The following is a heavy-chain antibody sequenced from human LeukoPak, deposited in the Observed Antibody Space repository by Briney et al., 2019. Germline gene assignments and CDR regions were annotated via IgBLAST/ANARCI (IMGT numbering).Heavy chain of an antibody. CDR1: GGSISSYY. CDR3: ARHPPRAVAGSSFDY. CDR2: IYYSGST. D-gene: IGHD6-19*01. J-gene: IGHJ4*02. V-gene: IGHV4-59*08. Sequence: SETLSLTCTVSGGSISSYYWSWIRQPPGKGLEWIGYIYYSGSTNYNPSLKSRVTISVDTSKNQFSLKLSSLTAADTAVYYCARHPPRAVAGSSFDYWGQGTLVTVSS.